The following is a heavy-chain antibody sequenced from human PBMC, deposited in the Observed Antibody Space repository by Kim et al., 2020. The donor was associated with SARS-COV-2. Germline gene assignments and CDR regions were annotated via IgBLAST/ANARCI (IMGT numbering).Heavy chain of an antibody. Sequence: ASVKVSCKASGYTFTSYWIHWVRQAPGQGLEWMGMINPSSANTRYAQSFQGRVTTTSDTSTSTASMELSSLTSEDTVVYYCARAWDQNFDFWGQGTLVTV. CDR2: INPSSANT. D-gene: IGHD1-26*01. J-gene: IGHJ4*02. CDR3: ARAWDQNFDF. CDR1: GYTFTSYW. V-gene: IGHV1-46*01.